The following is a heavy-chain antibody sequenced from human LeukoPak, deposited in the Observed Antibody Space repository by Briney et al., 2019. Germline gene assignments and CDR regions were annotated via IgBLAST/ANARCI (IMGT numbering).Heavy chain of an antibody. Sequence: SETLSLTCTVSGGSTSSYYWSWIRQPPGKGLEWIGYIYYSGSTNYNPSLKSRVTISVDTSKNQFSLKLSSVTAADTAVYYCAREERDQDAFDIWGQGTMVTVSS. CDR3: AREERDQDAFDI. D-gene: IGHD5-24*01. CDR2: IYYSGST. J-gene: IGHJ3*02. CDR1: GGSTSSYY. V-gene: IGHV4-59*01.